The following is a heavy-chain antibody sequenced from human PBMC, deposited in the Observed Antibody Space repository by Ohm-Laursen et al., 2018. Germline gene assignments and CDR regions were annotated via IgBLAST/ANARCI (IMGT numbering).Heavy chain of an antibody. D-gene: IGHD3-22*01. Sequence: SLRLSCAASGFTFSSHGINWVRQAPGKGLEWVSDISGSGDNTYNADSVKGRFTISRDNSKNTLYLQMNSLRAEDTAVYYCAKAFGYYHSSGSDWGQGTLVTVSS. CDR3: AKAFGYYHSSGSD. V-gene: IGHV3-23*01. J-gene: IGHJ4*02. CDR1: GFTFSSHG. CDR2: ISGSGDNT.